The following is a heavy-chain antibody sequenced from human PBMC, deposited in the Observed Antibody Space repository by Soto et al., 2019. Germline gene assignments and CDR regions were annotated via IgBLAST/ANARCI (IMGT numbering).Heavy chain of an antibody. Sequence: QVQLVQSGAEVKKPGASLMVSCKASGYTFTSYGINWVRQAPGQGLEWMGWISASTGNTKYAECVQGRVILTTDISTSTPYMELRSLTSKDTAVYYCARTPRVIVAAKGTLDYWGQGTPVTVSS. CDR1: GYTFTSYG. V-gene: IGHV1-18*04. J-gene: IGHJ4*02. CDR2: ISASTGNT. CDR3: ARTPRVIVAAKGTLDY. D-gene: IGHD2-15*01.